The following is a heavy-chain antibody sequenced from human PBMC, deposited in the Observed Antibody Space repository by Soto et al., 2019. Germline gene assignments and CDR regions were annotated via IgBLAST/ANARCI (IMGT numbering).Heavy chain of an antibody. V-gene: IGHV3-7*01. CDR3: ARDRAAAGYWFDP. CDR2: IKQDGSEK. CDR1: GFTFSSYW. Sequence: GGSLRLSCAASGFTFSSYWMSWVRQAPGKGLEWVANIKQDGSEKYYVDSVKGRFTISRDNAKNSLYLQMNSLRAEDTAVYYCARDRAAAGYWFDPWGQGTLVTVSS. J-gene: IGHJ5*02. D-gene: IGHD6-13*01.